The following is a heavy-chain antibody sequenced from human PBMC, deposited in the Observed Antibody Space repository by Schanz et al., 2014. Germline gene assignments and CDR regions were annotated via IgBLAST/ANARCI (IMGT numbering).Heavy chain of an antibody. D-gene: IGHD3-9*01. CDR3: ARDAADFYDILTEEDY. CDR2: ISAYNGNT. V-gene: IGHV1-18*01. J-gene: IGHJ4*02. CDR1: GYTFTSYG. Sequence: QVQLVQSGAEVKKPGASVKVSCKASGYTFTSYGISWVRQAPGQGLEWMGWISAYNGNTKYPQKLQGRVTMTTDTSTSTAYMELRSLRFDDTAVYYCARDAADFYDILTEEDYWGQGTLVTVSS.